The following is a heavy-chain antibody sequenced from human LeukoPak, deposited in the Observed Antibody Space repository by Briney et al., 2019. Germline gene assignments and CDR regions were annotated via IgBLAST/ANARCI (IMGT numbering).Heavy chain of an antibody. CDR2: IYYSGST. D-gene: IGHD2-2*02. CDR3: AGGHPGLGYCSSTSCYNFDY. Sequence: SETPSLTCTVSGGCISSYYWSWIRQPPGKGLEWIGYIYYSGSTNYNPSLKSQVTISVDTSKNQFSLKLSSVTAADTAVYYCAGGHPGLGYCSSTSCYNFDYWGQGTLVTVSS. V-gene: IGHV4-59*01. J-gene: IGHJ4*02. CDR1: GGCISSYY.